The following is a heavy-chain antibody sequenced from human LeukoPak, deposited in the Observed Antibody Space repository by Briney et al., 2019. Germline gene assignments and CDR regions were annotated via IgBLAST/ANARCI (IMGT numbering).Heavy chain of an antibody. CDR2: FDPEDGET. Sequence: GASVKVSCKVSGYTLTELSMHWVRQAPGKGLEWMGGFDPEDGETIYAQKFQGRVTMTEDTSTDTAYMELSSLRSEDTAVYYCVHTYYDILTGSTWFDPWGQGTLVTVSS. J-gene: IGHJ5*02. D-gene: IGHD3-9*01. V-gene: IGHV1-24*01. CDR3: VHTYYDILTGSTWFDP. CDR1: GYTLTELS.